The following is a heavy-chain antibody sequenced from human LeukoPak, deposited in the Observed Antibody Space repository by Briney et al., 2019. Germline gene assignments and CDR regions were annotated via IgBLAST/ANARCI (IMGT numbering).Heavy chain of an antibody. J-gene: IGHJ4*02. CDR2: IIPVFGTA. CDR3: ARDRGQKLRYFDWLSD. Sequence: ASVKVSCKASGCTFSRYAISWVRQAPGQGLEWMGGIIPVFGTANYAQKFQGRVTITADESTSTAYMELSSLRSEDTAVYYCARDRGQKLRYFDWLSDWGQGTLVTVSS. V-gene: IGHV1-69*13. CDR1: GCTFSRYA. D-gene: IGHD3-9*01.